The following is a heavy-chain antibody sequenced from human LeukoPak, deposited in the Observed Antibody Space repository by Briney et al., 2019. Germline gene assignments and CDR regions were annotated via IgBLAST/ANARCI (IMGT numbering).Heavy chain of an antibody. J-gene: IGHJ6*02. V-gene: IGHV3-66*01. Sequence: GGSLRLSCAASGFTVSSNYMSWVRQAPGKGLEWVSLIYSGGSTYYVDSVKGRFTISRGNSKNTLYLQMNSVRAEDTAVYYCASRDKGYYYGMDVWGQGTTVTVSS. CDR2: IYSGGST. CDR3: ASRDKGYYYGMDV. CDR1: GFTVSSNY. D-gene: IGHD5-24*01.